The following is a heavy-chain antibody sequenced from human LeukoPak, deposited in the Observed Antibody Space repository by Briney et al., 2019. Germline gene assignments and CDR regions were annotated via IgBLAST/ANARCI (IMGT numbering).Heavy chain of an antibody. D-gene: IGHD2-2*01. CDR1: GYTFTGYY. CDR2: INPNSGGT. V-gene: IGHV1-2*02. CDR3: AREGCSSTSCYFFDY. Sequence: GASVKVSCKASGYTFTGYYMHWERQAPGQGLEWMGWINPNSGGTNYAQKFQGRVTMTRDTSISTAYMELSRLRSDDTAVYYCAREGCSSTSCYFFDYWGQGTLVTVSS. J-gene: IGHJ4*02.